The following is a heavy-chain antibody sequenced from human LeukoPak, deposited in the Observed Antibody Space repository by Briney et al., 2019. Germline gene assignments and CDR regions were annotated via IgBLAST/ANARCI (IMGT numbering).Heavy chain of an antibody. CDR3: AKMVREFYTISYYFDY. V-gene: IGHV3-23*01. J-gene: IGHJ4*02. CDR2: ISGSGAGT. Sequence: GGSLRLSCTASGLSFSGQWMNWVRQAPGKGLEWVSGISGSGAGTYYADSVKGRFTISRDNSKNTLYLQMNSLRADDTAVYYCAKMVREFYTISYYFDYWGQGTLVTVSS. CDR1: GLSFSGQW. D-gene: IGHD2-8*01.